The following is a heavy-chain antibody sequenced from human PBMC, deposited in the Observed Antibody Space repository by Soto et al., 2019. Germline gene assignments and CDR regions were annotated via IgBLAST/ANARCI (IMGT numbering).Heavy chain of an antibody. D-gene: IGHD3-22*01. CDR1: GYIFSDYG. J-gene: IGHJ6*02. V-gene: IGHV1-18*01. CDR2: ISAYTGNT. CDR3: ARFGRARTMNFSYKGGMDG. Sequence: QIQLAQSGPEVARPGASVNVSCKASGYIFSDYGISWAPQAPGQGLEWMGWISAYTGNTKYSQILKGRVTMTTDSSTSKGYLELRSLRADDTAVYYCARFGRARTMNFSYKGGMDGWGQGTPVTVSS.